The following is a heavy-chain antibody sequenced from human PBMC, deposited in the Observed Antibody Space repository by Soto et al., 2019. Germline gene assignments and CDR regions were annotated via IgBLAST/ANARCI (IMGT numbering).Heavy chain of an antibody. CDR2: IFYAGDT. D-gene: IGHD4-17*01. Sequence: VQLEESGPGLLKPSQTLSLTCTVSGESIATGAFYWSWIRLQSGKGPEWIGSIFYAGDTYYNPSLKGRVEISLDGSQNQFSLNLRSVTAADTAVYYCAREGDYRTWFEPWGPGTLVTVSS. CDR3: AREGDYRTWFEP. V-gene: IGHV4-31*03. CDR1: GESIATGAFY. J-gene: IGHJ5*02.